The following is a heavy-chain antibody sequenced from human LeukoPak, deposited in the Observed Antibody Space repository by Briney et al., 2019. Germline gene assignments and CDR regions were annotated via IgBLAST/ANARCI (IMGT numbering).Heavy chain of an antibody. CDR1: GFTFTSYL. CDR3: AKDQLLG. J-gene: IGHJ4*02. D-gene: IGHD3-10*01. Sequence: GGPLRLSCAAPGFTFTSYLWGWVGQPQGKGLEWVSSISLSGDDTYYADSVRGRFTISRDNSKNTLYLQMNSLRAEDTAIYYCAKDQLLGWGQGTQVTVSS. V-gene: IGHV3-23*01. CDR2: ISLSGDDT.